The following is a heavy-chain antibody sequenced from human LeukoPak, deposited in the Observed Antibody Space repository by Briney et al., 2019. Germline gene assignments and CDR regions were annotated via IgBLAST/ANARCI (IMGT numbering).Heavy chain of an antibody. D-gene: IGHD1-26*01. CDR1: GYSFTSYW. J-gene: IGHJ3*02. Sequence: GESLKISCKGSGYSFTSYWIGWVRQMPGKGLEWMGIIYPGDSDTRYSPSFQGQVTISADKSISTAYLQWSSLKASDTAMYYCAIGSGSNYAPYAAFDIWGQGTMVTVSS. V-gene: IGHV5-51*01. CDR3: AIGSGSNYAPYAAFDI. CDR2: IYPGDSDT.